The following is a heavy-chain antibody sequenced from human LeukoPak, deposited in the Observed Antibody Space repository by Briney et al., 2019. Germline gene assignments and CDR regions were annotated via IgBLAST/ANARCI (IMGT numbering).Heavy chain of an antibody. J-gene: IGHJ4*02. CDR2: ISYDGSNK. V-gene: IGHV3-30*18. CDR3: AKNRLPAAAILDY. D-gene: IGHD2-2*01. CDR1: GFTFNSYG. Sequence: AGGSLRLSCAASGFTFNSYGMHWVRQAPGKGLEWVAVISYDGSNKYYADSVKGRFTISRDNSKNTLYLQMNSLRAEDTAVYYCAKNRLPAAAILDYWGQGTLVTVSS.